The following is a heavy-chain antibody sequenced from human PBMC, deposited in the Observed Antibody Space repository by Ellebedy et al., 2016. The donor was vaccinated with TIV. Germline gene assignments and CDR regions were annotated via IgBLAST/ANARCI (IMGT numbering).Heavy chain of an antibody. CDR3: AKSGLFGELLYLDY. CDR2: ISAYNVNT. CDR1: GYTFTNFD. J-gene: IGHJ4*02. D-gene: IGHD3-10*02. Sequence: AASVKVSCKASGYTFTNFDINWVRQAPGQGLEWMGWISAYNVNTNYAQTLQGRVTLTTDTSTSTAYMELRSLRSDETAVFYCAKSGLFGELLYLDYWGQGTLVTVSS. V-gene: IGHV1-18*01.